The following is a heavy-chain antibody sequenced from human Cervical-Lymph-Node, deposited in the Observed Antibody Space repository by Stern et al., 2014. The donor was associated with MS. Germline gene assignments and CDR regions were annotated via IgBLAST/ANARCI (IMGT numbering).Heavy chain of an antibody. CDR2: IRGYNVNT. D-gene: IGHD2-2*02. J-gene: IGHJ6*02. CDR3: SREIVVSPAALRYDYGMDV. Sequence: QVQLGQSGAEVKKPGASVKVSCKASGYTFTNYGISWVRQAPGQGLEWMGWIRGYNVNTNPAPKFQYRVIMTTVTSTNTAYMELRRLRSDYTAIYYCSREIVVSPAALRYDYGMDVWGQGTTVTVSS. V-gene: IGHV1-18*01. CDR1: GYTFTNYG.